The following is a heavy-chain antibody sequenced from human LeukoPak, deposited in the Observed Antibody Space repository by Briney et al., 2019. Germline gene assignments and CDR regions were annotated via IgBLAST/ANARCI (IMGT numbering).Heavy chain of an antibody. CDR2: ISVYNGNT. Sequence: ASVKVSCKASGYTFTNYGISWVRQAPGQGLEWMGWISVYNGNTNYAQKLQGRVTMTTDTSTSTAYMELRSLRSDDTAVYYCATDSGSWRRVEYWGQGTLVTVSS. CDR1: GYTFTNYG. V-gene: IGHV1-18*01. CDR3: ATDSGSWRRVEY. D-gene: IGHD1-26*01. J-gene: IGHJ4*02.